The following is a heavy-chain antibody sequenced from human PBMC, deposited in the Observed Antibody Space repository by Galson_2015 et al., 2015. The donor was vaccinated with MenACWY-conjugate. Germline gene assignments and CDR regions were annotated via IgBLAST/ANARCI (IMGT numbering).Heavy chain of an antibody. CDR1: GGSISSSSYY. CDR2: IYHSGST. CDR3: ARAPHDYGDYVVSLPWDWYFDL. V-gene: IGHV4-39*07. Sequence: SETLSLTCTVSGGSISSSSYYWGWIRQPPGKGLEWIGSIYHSGSTYYNPSLKSRVTISVDTSKNQFSLKLSSVTAADTAVYYCARAPHDYGDYVVSLPWDWYFDLWGRGTLVTVSS. D-gene: IGHD4-17*01. J-gene: IGHJ2*01.